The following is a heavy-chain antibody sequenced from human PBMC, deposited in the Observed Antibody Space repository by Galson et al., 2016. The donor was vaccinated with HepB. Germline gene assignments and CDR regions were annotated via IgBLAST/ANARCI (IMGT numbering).Heavy chain of an antibody. CDR3: ARDQYYDSAFDI. J-gene: IGHJ3*02. V-gene: IGHV3-23*01. Sequence: SLRLSCAASGFTFSTYAMSWVRQAPGKGLEWVSGISSSSTTTYYADSVKGRFTISRDNSKNTLYLQMDSLRAEDTAVYFCARDQYYDSAFDIWGQGTMVTVSS. CDR2: ISSSSTTT. CDR1: GFTFSTYA. D-gene: IGHD3-22*01.